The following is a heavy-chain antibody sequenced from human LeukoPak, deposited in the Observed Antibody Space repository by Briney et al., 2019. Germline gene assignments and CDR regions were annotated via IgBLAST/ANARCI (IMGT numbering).Heavy chain of an antibody. Sequence: ASVKVSCKVSGYTLTELSMQWVRQAPGRGLEGMGGFDPEDGETIYAQTFQARVPMTEDTPTDTAYTELSSLSSEDTAVYYCATAYYDSSGYYRTAEYFQHWGQGTLVTVSS. CDR2: FDPEDGET. J-gene: IGHJ1*01. CDR3: ATAYYDSSGYYRTAEYFQH. CDR1: GYTLTELS. D-gene: IGHD3-22*01. V-gene: IGHV1-24*01.